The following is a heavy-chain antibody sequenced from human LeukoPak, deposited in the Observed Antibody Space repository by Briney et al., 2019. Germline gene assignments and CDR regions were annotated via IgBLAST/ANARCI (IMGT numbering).Heavy chain of an antibody. Sequence: ASVKVSRKASGYTFTSYDINWVRQATGQGLEWMGWMNPNSGNTGYAQKFQGRVTMTRNTSISTAYMELSSLRSEDTAVYYCAGRQNYYGSGSYNYWGQGTLVKVSS. CDR2: MNPNSGNT. J-gene: IGHJ4*02. D-gene: IGHD3-10*01. CDR3: AGRQNYYGSGSYNY. CDR1: GYTFTSYD. V-gene: IGHV1-8*01.